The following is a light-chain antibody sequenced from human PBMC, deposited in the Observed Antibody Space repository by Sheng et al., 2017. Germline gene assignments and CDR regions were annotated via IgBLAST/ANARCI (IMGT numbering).Light chain of an antibody. V-gene: IGLV3-21*02. CDR2: DDD. CDR3: QVWDSTSDHVV. J-gene: IGLJ3*02. Sequence: SYVVTQPPSVSVAPGQTAKITCGGDNIGGKTVHWYQQRPDQAPVLVVYDDDDRPSGIPERFSGSKSGNTATLTISGVEAGDEADYYCQVWDSTSDHVVFGGGTTLTVL. CDR1: NIGGKT.